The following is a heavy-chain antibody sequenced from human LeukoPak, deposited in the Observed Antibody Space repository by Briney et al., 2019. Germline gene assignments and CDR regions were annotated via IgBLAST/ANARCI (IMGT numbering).Heavy chain of an antibody. V-gene: IGHV3-23*01. Sequence: GGSLRLSCAASGFTFSSYAMSWVRQAPGKGLEWVSAISGSGGSTYSADSVKGRFTISRDNSKNTLYLQMNSLRAEDTAVYYCARANYGMYDRSGYPRDWGQGTLVTVSS. CDR3: ARANYGMYDRSGYPRD. D-gene: IGHD3-22*01. J-gene: IGHJ4*02. CDR2: ISGSGGST. CDR1: GFTFSSYA.